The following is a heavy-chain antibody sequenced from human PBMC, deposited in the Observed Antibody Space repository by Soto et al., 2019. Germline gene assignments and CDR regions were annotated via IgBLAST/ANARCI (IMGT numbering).Heavy chain of an antibody. CDR2: INPSGGST. Sequence: QVQLVQSGAEVKKPGASVKVSCKASGYTFTSYYMHWVRQAPGQGLEWMGIINPSGGSTSYAQKFQGRVTITRARSTSTVYMELSSRRSEDTAVYYCARNSLTTYYDFWSGGLDGMDVWGQGTTVTVSS. CDR1: GYTFTSYY. CDR3: ARNSLTTYYDFWSGGLDGMDV. V-gene: IGHV1-46*01. J-gene: IGHJ6*02. D-gene: IGHD3-3*01.